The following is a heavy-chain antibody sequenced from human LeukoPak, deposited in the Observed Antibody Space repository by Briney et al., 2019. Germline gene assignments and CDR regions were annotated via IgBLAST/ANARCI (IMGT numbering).Heavy chain of an antibody. CDR2: VYYSGST. CDR1: GDSVSNVSYY. D-gene: IGHD3-10*01. J-gene: IGHJ6*03. CDR3: ASVVRGGTFYYYMDV. Sequence: SSQTLSLTCIVSGDSVSNVSYYWAWIRQPPGKGLEWIANVYYSGSTYYNPSLKSRVAISVDTSKNQFSLTLSSVTAADTCVYFCASVVRGGTFYYYMDVWGRGTSVTVSS. V-gene: IGHV4-39*01.